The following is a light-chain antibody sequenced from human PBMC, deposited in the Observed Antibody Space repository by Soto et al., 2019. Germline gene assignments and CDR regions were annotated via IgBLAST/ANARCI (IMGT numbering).Light chain of an antibody. CDR2: EVN. V-gene: IGLV2-18*01. CDR1: SSDVGSYNR. CDR3: SLYISGSTYV. Sequence: QSVLTQPPSVSGSPGQSVTISCTGTSSDVGSYNRLSWYQQPPGTAPKLIMYEVNTRPSGVPDRFSGSKSGSTASLTISGLQAEEEAASYCSLYISGSTYVFGTGTKVTVL. J-gene: IGLJ1*01.